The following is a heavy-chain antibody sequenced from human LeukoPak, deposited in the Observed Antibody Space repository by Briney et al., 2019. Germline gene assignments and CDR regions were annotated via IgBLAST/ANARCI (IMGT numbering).Heavy chain of an antibody. D-gene: IGHD3-10*01. J-gene: IGHJ3*02. CDR2: VFNSGTT. V-gene: IGHV4-59*11. CDR3: ARGLWFGEQDGFGI. Sequence: PSETLSLTCVVSGGSITSHYWSWVRQSPGKGLEWIGNVFNSGTTNYNPSLESRVSISVDTSKNQFSLKVTSVTAADTAVYFCARGLWFGEQDGFGIWGPGTVVTVAS. CDR1: GGSITSHY.